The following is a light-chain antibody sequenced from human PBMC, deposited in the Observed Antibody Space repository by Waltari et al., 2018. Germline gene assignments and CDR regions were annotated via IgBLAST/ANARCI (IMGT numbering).Light chain of an antibody. V-gene: IGKV3-15*01. J-gene: IGKJ1*01. Sequence: EIVMTQSPATLSVSPGERANLSCRASQSVSTNLAWYHQKPGQAPRLLIYGASTRATGIPARFSGSGSGTEVTLTISSLQSEDFAVYYCQQYKNWPPWTFGQGTKVEIK. CDR1: QSVSTN. CDR3: QQYKNWPPWT. CDR2: GAS.